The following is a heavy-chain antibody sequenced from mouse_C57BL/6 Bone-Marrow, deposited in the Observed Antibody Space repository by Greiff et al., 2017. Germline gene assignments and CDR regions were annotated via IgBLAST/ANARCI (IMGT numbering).Heavy chain of an antibody. V-gene: IGHV1-54*01. J-gene: IGHJ4*01. CDR1: GYAFTNYL. D-gene: IGHD2-13*01. CDR2: INPGSGGT. CDR3: ARECDSSYYAMDY. Sequence: VQLQQSGAELVRPGTSVKVSCKASGYAFTNYLIEWVKQRPGQGLEWIGVINPGSGGTNYNEKFKGKATLTADKSSSTAYMQLSSLTSEDSAVYFCARECDSSYYAMDYWGQGTSVTVSS.